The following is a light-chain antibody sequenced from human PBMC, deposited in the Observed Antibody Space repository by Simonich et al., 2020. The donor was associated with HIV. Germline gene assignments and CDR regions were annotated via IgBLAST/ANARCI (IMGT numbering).Light chain of an antibody. CDR3: QQSFSTPWT. CDR1: QSISSY. V-gene: IGKV1-39*01. J-gene: IGKJ1*01. Sequence: DIQMTQSPSSLSASVGDRVTVSCRASQSISSYLNWYLQKPGKAPKLLIYAASSLQRGVPSRFSGSASGTDFTLTIRSLQPEDFATYYCQQSFSTPWTFGQGTTVDIK. CDR2: AAS.